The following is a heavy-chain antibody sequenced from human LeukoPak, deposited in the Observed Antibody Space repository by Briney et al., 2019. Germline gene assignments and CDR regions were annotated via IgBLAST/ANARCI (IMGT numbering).Heavy chain of an antibody. J-gene: IGHJ6*03. CDR1: GGSISSYY. CDR2: IYYSGST. CDR3: ARAPGNDYYPYYYMDV. Sequence: PSETLSLTCTVSGGSISSYYWSWIRQPPGKGLEWIGYIYYSGSTNYIPSLKSRVTISVDTSKNQFSLKVNSVTAADTAVYYCARAPGNDYYPYYYMDVWGKGTTVTVSS. D-gene: IGHD4/OR15-4a*01. V-gene: IGHV4-59*01.